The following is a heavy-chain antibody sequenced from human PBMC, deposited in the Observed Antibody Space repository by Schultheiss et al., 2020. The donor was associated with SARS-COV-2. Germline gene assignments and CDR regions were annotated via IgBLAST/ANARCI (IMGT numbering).Heavy chain of an antibody. V-gene: IGHV1-18*04. J-gene: IGHJ6*02. CDR2: ISAYNGNT. D-gene: IGHD3-3*01. CDR1: GYTFTGYY. Sequence: ASVKVSCKASGYTFTGYYMHWVRQAPGQGLEWMGWISAYNGNTNYAQKFQGRVTITADESTSTAYMELSSLRSDDTAVYYCARELVRSPLEDVYYYYGMDVWGQGTTVTVAS. CDR3: ARELVRSPLEDVYYYYGMDV.